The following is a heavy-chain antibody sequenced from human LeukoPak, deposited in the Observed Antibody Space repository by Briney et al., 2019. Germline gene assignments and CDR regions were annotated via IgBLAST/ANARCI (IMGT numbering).Heavy chain of an antibody. CDR1: GFTFSSYG. J-gene: IGHJ4*02. CDR3: ARDQMVR. CDR2: ISYDGSNK. V-gene: IGHV3-30*03. Sequence: GRSLRLSCAASGFTFSSYGMHWVRQAPGKGLEWVAVISYDGSNKYYADSVKGRFTISRDNSKNTLYLQMNSLRAEDTAVYYCARDQMVRWGQGTLVTVSS. D-gene: IGHD2-8*01.